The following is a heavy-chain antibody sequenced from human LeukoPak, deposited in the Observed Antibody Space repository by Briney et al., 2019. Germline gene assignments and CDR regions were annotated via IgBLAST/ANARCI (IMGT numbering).Heavy chain of an antibody. D-gene: IGHD1-26*01. Sequence: GESLKISCKGSGYSFTTYWIGWVRQMPGKGLEWMGIIYPGDSDTRYSPSSQGQVTISADKSISTAYLQWSSLKASDTAMYYCAVPQTGREVGATSWGQGTLVTVSS. CDR2: IYPGDSDT. J-gene: IGHJ4*02. CDR3: AVPQTGREVGATS. V-gene: IGHV5-51*01. CDR1: GYSFTTYW.